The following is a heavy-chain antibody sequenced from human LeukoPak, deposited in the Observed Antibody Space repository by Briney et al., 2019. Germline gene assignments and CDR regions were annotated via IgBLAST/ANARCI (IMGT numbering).Heavy chain of an antibody. CDR3: AKRGVVIRVILVGFHKEAYYFDS. D-gene: IGHD3-22*01. Sequence: PGGSLRLSCAASGFTLSSYAMHWVRQAPGKGLEWVAGISDSGGRTNYADSVKGRFTISRDNPKNTLYLQMNSLRAEDTAVYFCAKRGVVIRVILVGFHKEAYYFDSWGQGALVTVSS. CDR1: GFTLSSYA. V-gene: IGHV3-23*01. CDR2: ISDSGGRT. J-gene: IGHJ4*02.